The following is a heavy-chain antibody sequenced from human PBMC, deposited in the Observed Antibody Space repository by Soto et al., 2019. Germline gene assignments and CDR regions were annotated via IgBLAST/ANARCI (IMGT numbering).Heavy chain of an antibody. J-gene: IGHJ6*02. CDR3: ARDQDSAYVINPLDFYNTDV. CDR1: GGTFSSYA. V-gene: IGHV1-69*05. D-gene: IGHD5-12*01. CDR2: IIPSFGTA. Sequence: QVQLVQSGAEVKKPGSSVTVSCKASGGTFSSYAINWVRQAPGQRHEWMGGIIPSFGTANYAQKFQSRVTITSDASTSTAYMALSSLRSEDTAVYYCARDQDSAYVINPLDFYNTDVWGQGTTVTVSS.